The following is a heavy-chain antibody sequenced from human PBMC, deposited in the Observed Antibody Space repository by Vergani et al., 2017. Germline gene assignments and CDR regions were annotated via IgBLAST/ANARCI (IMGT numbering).Heavy chain of an antibody. CDR2: ISWNSGSL. Sequence: EVQLVESGGGLVQPGRSLRLSCAASGFTFDDYAMHWVRQAPGKGREGVSGISWNSGSLGYADSVKGRFTISRDHAKNSLYLTMNSRRAEDTALYYCAKSKWLVGSLDYWGQGTPVTVSS. V-gene: IGHV3-9*01. CDR1: GFTFDDYA. D-gene: IGHD6-19*01. CDR3: AKSKWLVGSLDY. J-gene: IGHJ4*02.